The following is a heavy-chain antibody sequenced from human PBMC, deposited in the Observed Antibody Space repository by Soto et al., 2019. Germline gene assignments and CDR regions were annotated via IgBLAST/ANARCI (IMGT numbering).Heavy chain of an antibody. D-gene: IGHD3-22*01. CDR3: VKVPAPAIIVGGAYGMDV. Sequence: PGGSLRLSCAASGFTFSSYAMSWVRQAPGKGLEWVSAISGSGGSTYYADSVKGRFTISRDNSKNTLYLQMNSLRAEDTAVYYIVKVPAPAIIVGGAYGMDVWGQGTTLPVS. CDR1: GFTFSSYA. J-gene: IGHJ6*02. V-gene: IGHV3-23*01. CDR2: ISGSGGST.